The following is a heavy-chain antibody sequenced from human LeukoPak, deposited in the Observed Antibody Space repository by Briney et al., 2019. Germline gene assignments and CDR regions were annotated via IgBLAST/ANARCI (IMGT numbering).Heavy chain of an antibody. V-gene: IGHV3-30-3*01. Sequence: GGSLRLSCAASGFTFSSYAMHWVRQALGKGLEWVAVISYDGSNKYYADSVKGRFTISRDNSKNTLYLQMNSLRAEDTAVYYCARDGRGCSSTSCYAPHRNVPRVYGMDVWGQGTTATVSS. CDR2: ISYDGSNK. CDR1: GFTFSSYA. J-gene: IGHJ6*02. CDR3: ARDGRGCSSTSCYAPHRNVPRVYGMDV. D-gene: IGHD2-2*01.